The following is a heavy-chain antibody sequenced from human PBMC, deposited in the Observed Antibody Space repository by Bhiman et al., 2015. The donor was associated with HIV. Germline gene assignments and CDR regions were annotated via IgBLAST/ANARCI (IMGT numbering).Heavy chain of an antibody. Sequence: EVHLVESGGGLVKPGGSLRLSCAASGFTFSTYTMNWVRQAPGKGLEWVSSISSSSYYIYYADSVKGRFTISRDNAKNSLYLQMNSLRAEDTSVYYCAREADREAAFDIWGQGTMVTVSS. CDR1: GFTFSTYT. J-gene: IGHJ3*02. D-gene: IGHD1-26*01. CDR3: AREADREAAFDI. CDR2: ISSSSYYI. V-gene: IGHV3-21*03.